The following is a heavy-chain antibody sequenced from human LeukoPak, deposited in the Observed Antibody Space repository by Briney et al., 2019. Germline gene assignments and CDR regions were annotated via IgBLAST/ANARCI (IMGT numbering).Heavy chain of an antibody. CDR3: AREGTPGAFDI. CDR2: IYSGGST. V-gene: IGHV3-53*01. J-gene: IGHJ3*02. D-gene: IGHD1-1*01. Sequence: GGSLRLSCAASGFTVSSNYMSWVRQAPGEGLEWVSVIYSGGSTYYADSVKGRFTISRDNSKDTLYLQMNSLRAEDTAVYYCAREGTPGAFDIWGQGTMVTVSS. CDR1: GFTVSSNY.